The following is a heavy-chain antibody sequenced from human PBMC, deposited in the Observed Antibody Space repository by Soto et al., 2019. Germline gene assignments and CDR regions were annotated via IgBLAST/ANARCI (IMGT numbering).Heavy chain of an antibody. CDR2: ITYDGSDK. CDR1: GFTFSSYA. D-gene: IGHD6-19*01. Sequence: GGSLRLSCSASGFTFSSYAMHWVRQAPVRGLEWVAVITYDGSDKFYADSVKGRFTISRDNAKNSLYLQMNSLRDEDTAVYCCARDRGSTGWYELDIWGQGTMVTVSS. CDR3: ARDRGSTGWYELDI. V-gene: IGHV3-30-3*01. J-gene: IGHJ3*02.